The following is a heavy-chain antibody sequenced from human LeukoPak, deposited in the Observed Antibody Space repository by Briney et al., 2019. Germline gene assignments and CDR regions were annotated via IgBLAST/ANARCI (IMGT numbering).Heavy chain of an antibody. J-gene: IGHJ3*02. D-gene: IGHD1-26*01. CDR2: FDPEDGET. CDR3: ATAPIVGGWVGTTFDI. V-gene: IGHV1-24*01. Sequence: ASVKVSCKVSGYSLAELSMHWVRQAPGKGLEWMGGFDPEDGETKYAQKFQGRVTMTEDTSTDTAYMELRSLRSEDTAVYYCATAPIVGGWVGTTFDIWGQGTMVTVSS. CDR1: GYSLAELS.